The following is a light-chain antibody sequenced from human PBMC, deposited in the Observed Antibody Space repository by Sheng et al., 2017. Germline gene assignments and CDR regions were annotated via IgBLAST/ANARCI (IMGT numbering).Light chain of an antibody. CDR2: AAS. V-gene: IGKV1-NL1*01. Sequence: DIQMTQSPSSLSASVGDRVTITCRASQGITTSLAWYQQKPGKAPKLLVYAASRLESGVPARFSGGGSGTYFTLTISGLQPEDFATYYCQQYYSSFYTFGPGDRSWRSN. J-gene: IGKJ2*01. CDR1: QGITTS. CDR3: QQYYSSFYT.